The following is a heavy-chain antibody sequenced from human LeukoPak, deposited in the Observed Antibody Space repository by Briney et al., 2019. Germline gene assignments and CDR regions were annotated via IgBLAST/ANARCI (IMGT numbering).Heavy chain of an antibody. D-gene: IGHD2-15*01. CDR2: IHPDGGVE. V-gene: IGHV3-7*01. J-gene: IGHJ4*02. CDR1: GLTSGSYW. CDR3: ATTFLYCSSGTCAL. Sequence: GGSLRLACAASGLTSGSYWVSWVRQAPGKGRQWVANIHPDGGVENYVDSVKSRFTISRDNAANSLYLQMTSLRAEDTAVYYCATTFLYCSSGTCALGGQGTLVTVSS.